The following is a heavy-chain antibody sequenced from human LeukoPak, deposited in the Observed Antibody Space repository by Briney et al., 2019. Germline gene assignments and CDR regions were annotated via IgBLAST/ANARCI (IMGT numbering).Heavy chain of an antibody. CDR2: ISYDGSNK. CDR3: AKDVSALSHYYGMDV. D-gene: IGHD2/OR15-2a*01. Sequence: GGSLRLSCAASGFTFSSYGMHWVRQAPGKGLEWVAVISYDGSNKYYADSVKGRFTTSRDNSKNTLYLQMNSLRAEDTAVYYCAKDVSALSHYYGMDVWGQGTTVTASS. J-gene: IGHJ6*02. CDR1: GFTFSSYG. V-gene: IGHV3-30*18.